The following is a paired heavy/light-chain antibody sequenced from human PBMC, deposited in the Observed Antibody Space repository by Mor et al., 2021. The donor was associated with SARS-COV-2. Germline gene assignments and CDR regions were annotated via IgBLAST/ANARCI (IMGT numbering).Heavy chain of an antibody. CDR1: GYDFANTW. D-gene: IGHD1-26*01. CDR2: IFPGDSDS. V-gene: IGHV5-51*01. Sequence: EVQLVQSGAEVKKPGESLMISCKGSGYDFANTWIAWVRQMPGEGLEWMGIIFPGDSDSNYSPSFQGQVTISADKSTSTTYLQWSSLKASDTAMYYCARAFCATTRCGKPEFYYGLDVWGQGTSVTVSS. CDR3: ARAFCATTRCGKPEFYYGLDV. J-gene: IGHJ6*02.
Light chain of an antibody. Sequence: EVVMTQSPATLSVSPGERATLSCRASQSVSTLVAWYQQKPGQAPRLLIYDSSTRATGTPARFSGSGSATEFTLTISSLQSEDFAVYFCQQYNYWPSWTFGQGTKVEIK. CDR2: DSS. V-gene: IGKV3-15*01. J-gene: IGKJ1*01. CDR1: QSVSTL. CDR3: QQYNYWPSWT.